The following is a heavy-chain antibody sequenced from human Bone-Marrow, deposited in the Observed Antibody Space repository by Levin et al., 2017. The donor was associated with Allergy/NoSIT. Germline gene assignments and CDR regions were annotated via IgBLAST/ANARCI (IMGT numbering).Heavy chain of an antibody. Sequence: LSLTCAASGFTFSDYYMSWMRQAPGKGLEWVSYITSNGGSKYYADSVKGRFTISRDNAKISLSLQMNSLRAEDTAVYYCVVALDYWGQGTLVTVSS. CDR2: ITSNGGSK. J-gene: IGHJ4*02. V-gene: IGHV3-11*01. CDR3: VVALDY. D-gene: IGHD2-15*01. CDR1: GFTFSDYY.